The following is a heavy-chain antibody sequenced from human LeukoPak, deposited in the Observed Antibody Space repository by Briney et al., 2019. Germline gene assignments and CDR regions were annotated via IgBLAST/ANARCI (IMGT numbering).Heavy chain of an antibody. Sequence: ASVKVSCKASGYTFTSYYMHWVRQAPGQGLEWMGIINPSGGSTSYAQKLQGRVTMTTDTSTSTAYMELRSLRSDDTAVYYCASSSSGEYYFDYWGQGTLVTVSS. CDR2: INPSGGST. V-gene: IGHV1-46*01. D-gene: IGHD6-6*01. J-gene: IGHJ4*02. CDR1: GYTFTSYY. CDR3: ASSSSGEYYFDY.